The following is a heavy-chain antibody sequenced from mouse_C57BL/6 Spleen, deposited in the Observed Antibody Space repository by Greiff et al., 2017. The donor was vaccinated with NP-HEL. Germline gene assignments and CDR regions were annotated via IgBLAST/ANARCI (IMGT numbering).Heavy chain of an antibody. CDR1: GYSITSGYY. Sequence: EVQLQESGPGLVKPSQSLSLTCSVTGYSITSGYYWNWIRQFPGNKLEWMGYISYDGSNNYNPSLKNRISITRDTSKNQFFLKLNSVTTEDTATYYCARRGYYVAMDYWGQGTSVTVSS. D-gene: IGHD2-1*01. V-gene: IGHV3-6*01. CDR2: ISYDGSN. J-gene: IGHJ4*01. CDR3: ARRGYYVAMDY.